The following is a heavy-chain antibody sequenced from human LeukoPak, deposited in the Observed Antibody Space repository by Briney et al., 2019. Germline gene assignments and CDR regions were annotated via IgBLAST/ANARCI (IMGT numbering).Heavy chain of an antibody. Sequence: GGSLRLSCAASGFTFSSYEMNWVRQAPGKGLEWVSYISSRGSTIYYAESVKGRFTSSRDNAKNSLYLQMNSLRAEDTAVYYCARIAVAGYDYWGQGTLVTVSS. CDR2: ISSRGSTI. J-gene: IGHJ4*02. D-gene: IGHD6-19*01. CDR1: GFTFSSYE. CDR3: ARIAVAGYDY. V-gene: IGHV3-48*03.